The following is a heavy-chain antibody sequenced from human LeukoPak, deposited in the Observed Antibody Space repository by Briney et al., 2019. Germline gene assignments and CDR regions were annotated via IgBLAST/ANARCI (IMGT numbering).Heavy chain of an antibody. CDR2: IESDGSST. D-gene: IGHD4-17*01. CDR3: AREPVTPYYYYYGMDV. CDR1: GLTFSNYW. Sequence: GGSLRLSCAASGLTFSNYWMHWVRQAPGQGLVWVSRIESDGSSTSYADSVKGRFTISRDNAMNTLYLQMNSLRAEDTAVYYCAREPVTPYYYYYGMDVWGQGTTVTVSS. V-gene: IGHV3-74*01. J-gene: IGHJ6*02.